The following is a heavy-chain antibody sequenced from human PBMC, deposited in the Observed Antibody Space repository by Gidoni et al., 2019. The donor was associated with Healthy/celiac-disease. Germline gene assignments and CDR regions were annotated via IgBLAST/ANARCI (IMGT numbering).Heavy chain of an antibody. Sequence: EVQLVESGGGLVKPGGSLRLSCAASGFTFSSYSMNRVRPAPGKGLEWVSSISSSSSYIYYADSVKGRFTISRDNAKNSLYLQMNSLRAEDTAVYYCARDRGEDLELLDWGQGTLVTVSS. V-gene: IGHV3-21*01. CDR2: ISSSSSYI. D-gene: IGHD1-7*01. CDR1: GFTFSSYS. J-gene: IGHJ4*02. CDR3: ARDRGEDLELLD.